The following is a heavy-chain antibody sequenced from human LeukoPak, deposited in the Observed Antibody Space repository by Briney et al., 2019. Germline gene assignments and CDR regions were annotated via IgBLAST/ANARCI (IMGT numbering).Heavy chain of an antibody. D-gene: IGHD2/OR15-2a*01. Sequence: ASVKVSCKASGYTFTSYAMNWVRQAPGQGLEWMGWINTNTGNPTYAQGFTGRFVFSLDTSVSTAYLQISSLKAEDTAVYYCARAYFHSPSVSAEIVMFDPWGQGTLVTVSS. CDR2: INTNTGNP. V-gene: IGHV7-4-1*02. CDR1: GYTFTSYA. CDR3: ARAYFHSPSVSAEIVMFDP. J-gene: IGHJ5*02.